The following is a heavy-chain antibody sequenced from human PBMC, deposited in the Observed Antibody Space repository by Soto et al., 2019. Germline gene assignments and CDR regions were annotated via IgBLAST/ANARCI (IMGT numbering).Heavy chain of an antibody. J-gene: IGHJ4*02. CDR1: WFTFTRYS. Sequence: GGSLRLSCASSWFTFTRYSMNWVRQAPGKGLEWVSSISSTTNYIYYGDSMKGRFTISRDNAKNSLYLEMNSLRAEDTAVYYCARESEDLTSSFDYWGQGTLVTVSS. CDR2: ISSTTNYI. V-gene: IGHV3-21*06. CDR3: ARESEDLTSSFDY.